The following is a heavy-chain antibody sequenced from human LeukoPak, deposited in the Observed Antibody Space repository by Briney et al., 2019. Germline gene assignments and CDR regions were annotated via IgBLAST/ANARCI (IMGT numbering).Heavy chain of an antibody. Sequence: GGSLRLSCTASGFTFGDYAMSWVRQAPGKGLEWVGFIRSKAYGGTTEYAASVKGRFTISRDDSKSIAYLQMNSLKTEDTAVYYCTRVGLLGYCSGGSCYSGYYYYMDVWGKGTTVTISS. CDR2: IRSKAYGGTT. V-gene: IGHV3-49*04. CDR1: GFTFGDYA. J-gene: IGHJ6*03. D-gene: IGHD2-15*01. CDR3: TRVGLLGYCSGGSCYSGYYYYMDV.